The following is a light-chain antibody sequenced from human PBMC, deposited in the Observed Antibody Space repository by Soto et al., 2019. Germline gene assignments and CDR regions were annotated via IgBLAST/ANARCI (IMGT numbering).Light chain of an antibody. Sequence: QPVLTQPPSVSGSPGQSITISCTGSSSAVGSYRFVSWYQHHPGKVPKLIIYEGGKRPSGVSNRFSGSEPGNTASLTISGLQAEDEADYYCGSSAPSRTFVFGTGTKLTVL. CDR3: GSSAPSRTFV. CDR2: EGG. J-gene: IGLJ1*01. CDR1: SSAVGSYRF. V-gene: IGLV2-23*01.